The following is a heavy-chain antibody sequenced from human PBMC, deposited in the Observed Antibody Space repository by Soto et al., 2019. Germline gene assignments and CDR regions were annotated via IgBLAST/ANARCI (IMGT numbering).Heavy chain of an antibody. CDR2: INHSGST. V-gene: IGHV4-34*01. CDR1: GGSFSGYY. D-gene: IGHD2-2*01. J-gene: IGHJ6*02. CDR3: ARALVVPAALRDYYYGMDV. Sequence: SETLSLTCAVYGGSFSGYYWSWIRQPPGKGLEWIGEINHSGSTNYNPSLKSRVTISVDTSKNQFSLKLSSVTAADTAVYYCARALVVPAALRDYYYGMDVWGQGTTVTVS.